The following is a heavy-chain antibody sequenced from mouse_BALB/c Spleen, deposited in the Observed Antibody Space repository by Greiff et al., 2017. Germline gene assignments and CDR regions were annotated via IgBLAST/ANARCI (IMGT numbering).Heavy chain of an antibody. V-gene: IGHV1-87*01. CDR1: GYTFTSYW. CDR3: ARSPYDYDLYAMDY. D-gene: IGHD2-4*01. Sequence: VQLQQSGAELARPGASVKLSCKASGYTFTSYWMQWVKQRPGQGLEWIGAIYPGDGDTRYTQKFKGKATLTADKSSSTAYMQLSSLASEDSAVYYCARSPYDYDLYAMDYWGQGTSVTVSS. CDR2: IYPGDGDT. J-gene: IGHJ4*01.